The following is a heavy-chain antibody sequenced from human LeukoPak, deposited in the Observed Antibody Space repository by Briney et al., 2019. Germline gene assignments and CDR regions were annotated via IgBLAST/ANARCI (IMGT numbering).Heavy chain of an antibody. CDR3: AKEWLWEGFYYGPNV. CDR2: ISYDGSKK. V-gene: IGHV3-30*18. CDR1: GFRFSNYG. J-gene: IGHJ4*02. Sequence: GGSLRLSCAASGFRFSNYGMYWVRQAPGKGLEWLALISYDGSKKYYADSVEGRLTISRDNSKNTLFLQMSSLRPEDTALYYCAKEWLWEGFYYGPNVWGQGTLVTVSS. D-gene: IGHD4-17*01.